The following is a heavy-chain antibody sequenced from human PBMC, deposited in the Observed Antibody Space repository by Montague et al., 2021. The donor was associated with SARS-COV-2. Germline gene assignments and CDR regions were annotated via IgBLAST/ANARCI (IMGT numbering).Heavy chain of an antibody. CDR3: ARRIVTYYWYFDL. D-gene: IGHD2-15*01. V-gene: IGHV4-59*01. CDR2: IHYSGRT. Sequence: SETLSLTCTVSNASFDNYYWSWVRQSPGKGLEYIGYIHYSGRTNYNPSLRSRVTISIDTSKNQFSLKLMYVTAAETAIYFCARRIVTYYWYFDLWGRGTLVTVSS. J-gene: IGHJ2*01. CDR1: NASFDNYY.